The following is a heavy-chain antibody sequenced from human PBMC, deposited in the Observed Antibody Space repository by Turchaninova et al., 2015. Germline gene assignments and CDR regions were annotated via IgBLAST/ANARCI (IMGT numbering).Heavy chain of an antibody. D-gene: IGHD1-1*01. J-gene: IGHJ6*02. Sequence: QVQLVQSGAEVKKPGASVKVSCKASGYTFTSYAMHWVRQAPGQRLEWMGWIKAGTGKTKSSKKFQGRTTTTRAHTAATRGQKYMELSSLGSEDTAVYYWARDLELEPYPFYGMDVWGQGTTVTVSS. V-gene: IGHV1-3*01. CDR2: IKAGTGKT. CDR1: GYTFTSYA. CDR3: ARDLELEPYPFYGMDV.